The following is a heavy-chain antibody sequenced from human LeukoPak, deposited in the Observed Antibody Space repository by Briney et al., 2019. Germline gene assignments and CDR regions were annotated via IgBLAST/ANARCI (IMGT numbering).Heavy chain of an antibody. CDR3: ARIGTVGAYNWFDP. V-gene: IGHV1-2*06. Sequence: GASVKVSCKASGYTFTGYYMHWVRQAPGQGLEWMGRINPNSGGTNYAQKFQGRVTMTRDTSISTAYMELSRLRSDDTAVYYCARIGTVGAYNWFDPWGQGTLVTVSS. CDR2: INPNSGGT. J-gene: IGHJ5*02. D-gene: IGHD1-26*01. CDR1: GYTFTGYY.